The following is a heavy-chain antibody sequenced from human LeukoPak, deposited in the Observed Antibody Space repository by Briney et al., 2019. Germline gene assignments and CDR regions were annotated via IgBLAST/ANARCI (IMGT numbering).Heavy chain of an antibody. CDR1: GFTFSSYA. J-gene: IGHJ6*02. V-gene: IGHV3-30-3*01. Sequence: GRSLRLSCAASGFTFSSYAMHWVRQAPGKGLEWVTVISYDGSNTYYADSVKGRFTISRDNSKNTLYLQMNSLRAEDTAVYYCARDIGGSGGNSWTYYYYGMDVWGQGTTVTVSS. CDR3: ARDIGGSGGNSWTYYYYGMDV. CDR2: ISYDGSNT. D-gene: IGHD4-23*01.